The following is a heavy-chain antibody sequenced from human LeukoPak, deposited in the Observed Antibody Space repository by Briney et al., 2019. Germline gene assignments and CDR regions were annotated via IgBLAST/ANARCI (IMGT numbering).Heavy chain of an antibody. CDR2: IRSKANNYAT. CDR1: GFTFSGSA. CDR3: SRLGHDTLTGPIDD. D-gene: IGHD3-9*01. Sequence: PGGSLRLSCAASGFTFSGSAMHWVPQASGRGLEWVGRIRSKANNYATTYGASVKGRFTISRDDSKNTAYLQMNSLKTEDTAVYYCSRLGHDTLTGPIDDWGQGTLVTVSS. V-gene: IGHV3-73*01. J-gene: IGHJ4*02.